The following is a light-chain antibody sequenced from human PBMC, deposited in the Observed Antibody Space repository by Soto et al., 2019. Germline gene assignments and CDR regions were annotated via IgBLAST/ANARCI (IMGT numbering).Light chain of an antibody. CDR1: QSISSW. CDR2: DAS. CDR3: QQYNSYWT. V-gene: IGKV1-5*01. Sequence: TQSPGTLFLSPGEIATLSCRASQSISSWLAWYQQKPGKAPKLLIYDASSLESGVPSRFSGSGSGTEFTLTISSLQPDDFATYYCQQYNSYWTFGQGTKVDIK. J-gene: IGKJ1*01.